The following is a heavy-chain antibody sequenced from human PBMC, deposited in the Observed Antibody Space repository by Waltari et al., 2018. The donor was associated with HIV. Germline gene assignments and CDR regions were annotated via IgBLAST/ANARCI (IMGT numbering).Heavy chain of an antibody. CDR3: ATDDFLTY. Sequence: EVHLLESGGGLVQPGGSLRLPCVVPGFNVSANYMSWVRQAPGKGLEWVSVMFTGGTTYYADSVKGRVTISRDNSRNTVYLQMNNLRAEDTAVYYCATDDFLTYWGQGTPVTVSS. CDR2: MFTGGTT. CDR1: GFNVSANY. V-gene: IGHV3-66*01. J-gene: IGHJ4*02. D-gene: IGHD7-27*01.